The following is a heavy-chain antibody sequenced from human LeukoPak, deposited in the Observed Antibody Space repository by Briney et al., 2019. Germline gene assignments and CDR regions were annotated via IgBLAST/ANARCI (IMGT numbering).Heavy chain of an antibody. Sequence: GASVKVSCKASGGTFISYAISWVRQAPGQGLEWMGGIIPIFGTANYAQKFQGRVTITADESTSTAYMELSSLRSEDTAVYYCATTARGDCSSTSCYGLGYAFDIWGQGTMVTVSS. D-gene: IGHD2-2*01. CDR1: GGTFISYA. V-gene: IGHV1-69*01. CDR2: IIPIFGTA. J-gene: IGHJ3*02. CDR3: ATTARGDCSSTSCYGLGYAFDI.